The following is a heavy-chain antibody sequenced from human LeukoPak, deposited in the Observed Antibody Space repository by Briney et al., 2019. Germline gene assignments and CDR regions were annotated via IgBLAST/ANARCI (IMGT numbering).Heavy chain of an antibody. CDR3: ARDGRELPGAYDY. CDR1: GFTFSSYS. J-gene: IGHJ4*02. Sequence: PGGSLRLSCAASGFTFSSYSMNWVRQAPGKGLEWVSSISSSSSYIYYADSVKGRFTISRDNAKNSLYLQMNSLRAEDTAVYYCARDGRELPGAYDYWGQGTLVTVSS. CDR2: ISSSSSYI. D-gene: IGHD1-26*01. V-gene: IGHV3-21*01.